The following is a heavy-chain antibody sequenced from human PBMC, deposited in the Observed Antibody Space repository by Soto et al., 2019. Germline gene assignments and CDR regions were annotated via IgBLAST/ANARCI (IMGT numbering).Heavy chain of an antibody. J-gene: IGHJ6*02. Sequence: GGSLRLSCAASGFTFSSYGMHWVRQAPGKGLEWVAVISYDGSNKCYADSVKGRFTISRDNSKNTLYLQMNSLRAEDTAVYYCAKDLGYGSGSYLYYYYGMDVWGQGTTVTVSS. D-gene: IGHD3-10*01. CDR2: ISYDGSNK. CDR3: AKDLGYGSGSYLYYYYGMDV. CDR1: GFTFSSYG. V-gene: IGHV3-30*18.